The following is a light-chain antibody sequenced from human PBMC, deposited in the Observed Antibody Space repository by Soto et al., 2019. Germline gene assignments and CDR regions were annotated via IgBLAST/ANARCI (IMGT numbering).Light chain of an antibody. CDR2: DVS. J-gene: IGLJ1*01. CDR1: SSDVGGYNY. CDR3: SSYTGSTTQV. Sequence: QSVLTQPASVSGSPGQSITISCTGTSSDVGGYNYVSWYQQHPGKAPKLMIYDVSNRPSGVSNRFSGSKSGNTASLTISRLQAEDEADYYCSSYTGSTTQVFGTGTKVT. V-gene: IGLV2-14*01.